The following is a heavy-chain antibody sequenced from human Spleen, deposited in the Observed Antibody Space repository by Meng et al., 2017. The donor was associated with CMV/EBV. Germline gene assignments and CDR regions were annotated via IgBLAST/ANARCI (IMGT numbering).Heavy chain of an antibody. D-gene: IGHD7-27*01. CDR3: ARALAGDEDYFDV. CDR2: IFPGDSDT. CDR1: GYIFVNYW. V-gene: IGHV5-51*01. Sequence: GGSLRLSCKGSGYIFVNYWIAWVRQMPGKGLEWMGIIFPGDSDTRYSPSFQGQVTISADKSISTAYLVWSSLKASDTAMYYCARALAGDEDYFDVWGQGTLVTVSS. J-gene: IGHJ4*02.